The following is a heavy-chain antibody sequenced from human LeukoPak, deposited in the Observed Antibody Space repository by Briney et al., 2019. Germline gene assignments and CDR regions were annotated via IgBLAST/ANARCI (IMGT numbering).Heavy chain of an antibody. V-gene: IGHV4-39*01. J-gene: IGHJ3*02. CDR2: IYYSGST. CDR1: GGSISSSSYY. CDR3: ARFITAFATVVTPVRPSGAWAFDI. Sequence: SETLSLTCTVSGGSISSSSYYWGWIRQPPGKGLEWIGSIYYSGSTYYNPSLKSRVTISVDTSKNQFSLKLSSVTAADTAVYYCARFITAFATVVTPVRPSGAWAFDIWGQGTMVTVSS. D-gene: IGHD4-23*01.